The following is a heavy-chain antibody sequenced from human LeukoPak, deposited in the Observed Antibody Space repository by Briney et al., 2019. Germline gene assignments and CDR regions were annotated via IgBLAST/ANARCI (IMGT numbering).Heavy chain of an antibody. CDR1: GFTFSSYS. D-gene: IGHD3-9*01. CDR2: ISSSSSYI. CDR3: ARAYDILTGSDLYFDY. Sequence: GGSLRLSCAASGFTFSSYSMNWVRQAPGKGLEWVSSISSSSSYIYYADSVKGRFSISRDNAKNSLYLQMNSLRAEDTAVYYCARAYDILTGSDLYFDYWGQGTLVTVSS. J-gene: IGHJ4*02. V-gene: IGHV3-21*01.